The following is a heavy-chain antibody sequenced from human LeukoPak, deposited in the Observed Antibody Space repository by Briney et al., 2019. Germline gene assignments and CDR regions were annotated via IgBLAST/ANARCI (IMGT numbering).Heavy chain of an antibody. CDR2: IYSGGTT. D-gene: IGHD3-10*01. Sequence: GGSLRLSCAASGFTVSRNYMSWVRQAPGKGLEWVSVIYSGGTTYYAGSVKGRFTISRDNYKNTLYLQMNSLIAEDTAVYYCAKGGGIHVSFDYWGQGTLVTVSS. V-gene: IGHV3-66*01. J-gene: IGHJ4*02. CDR1: GFTVSRNY. CDR3: AKGGGIHVSFDY.